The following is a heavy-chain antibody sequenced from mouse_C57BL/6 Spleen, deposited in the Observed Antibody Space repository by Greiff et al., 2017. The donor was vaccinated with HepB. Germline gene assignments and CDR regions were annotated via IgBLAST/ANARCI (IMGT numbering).Heavy chain of an antibody. CDR3: ATEGLYYGNYGAMDY. V-gene: IGHV1-64*01. D-gene: IGHD2-1*01. CDR1: GYTFTSYW. CDR2: IHPNSGST. Sequence: QVQLKQPGAELVKPGASVKLSCKASGYTFTSYWMHWVKQRPGQGLEWIGMIHPNSGSTNYNEKFKSKATLTVDKSSSTAYMQLSSLTSEDSAVYYCATEGLYYGNYGAMDYWGQGTSVTVSS. J-gene: IGHJ4*01.